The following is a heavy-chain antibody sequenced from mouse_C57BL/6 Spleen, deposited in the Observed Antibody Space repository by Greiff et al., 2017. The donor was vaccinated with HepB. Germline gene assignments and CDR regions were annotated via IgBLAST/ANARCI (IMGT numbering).Heavy chain of an antibody. Sequence: EVQGVESGEGLVKPGGSLKLSCAASGFTFSSYAMSWVRQTPEKRLEWVAYISSGGDYIYYADTVKGRFTISRDNARNTLYLQMSSLKSEDTAMYYCTREGITTVCAMGYWGQGTSVTVSS. CDR3: TREGITTVCAMGY. J-gene: IGHJ4*01. D-gene: IGHD1-1*01. CDR1: GFTFSSYA. CDR2: ISSGGDYI. V-gene: IGHV5-9-1*02.